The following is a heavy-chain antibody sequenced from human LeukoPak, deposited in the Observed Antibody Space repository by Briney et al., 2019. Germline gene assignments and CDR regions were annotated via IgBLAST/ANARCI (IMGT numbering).Heavy chain of an antibody. J-gene: IGHJ4*02. D-gene: IGHD6-13*01. V-gene: IGHV3-23*01. CDR2: ISGSGGST. Sequence: GGSLRLSCAASGFTFNTYTMNWVRQAPGKGLEWVSAISGSGGSTYYADSVKGRFTISRDNSKNTLYLQMNSLRADDTAVYYCAKESYSSTWYESLDYWGQGTLVTVSS. CDR3: AKESYSSTWYESLDY. CDR1: GFTFNTYT.